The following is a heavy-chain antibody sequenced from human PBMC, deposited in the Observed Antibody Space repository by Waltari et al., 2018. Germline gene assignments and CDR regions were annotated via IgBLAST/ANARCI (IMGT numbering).Heavy chain of an antibody. Sequence: QVQLVESGGGVVQPGRSLRLSCEVSGFSFGTYGFHWVRQAPGKWLEWVAVISHDGDAKSYADSVKGRFTISRDKSNNRVSLQMDSLRAEDTAVYYCATAPQFIRHFDYWGQGTLVTVSS. CDR3: ATAPQFIRHFDY. CDR2: ISHDGDAK. V-gene: IGHV3-30*03. J-gene: IGHJ4*02. CDR1: GFSFGTYG.